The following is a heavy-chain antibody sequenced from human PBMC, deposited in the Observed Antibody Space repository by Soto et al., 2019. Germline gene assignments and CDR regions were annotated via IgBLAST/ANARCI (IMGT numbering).Heavy chain of an antibody. Sequence: GSLRLSCAASGFTFSNAWMNWVRQAPGKGLEWVGRIKSKTDGGTTDYAAPVKGRFTISRDDSKNTLYLQMSSLRSEDTAVYYCARSGITGTIWFDPWGQGTLVTVSS. CDR2: IKSKTDGGTT. V-gene: IGHV3-15*07. J-gene: IGHJ5*02. CDR1: GFTFSNAW. CDR3: ARSGITGTIWFDP. D-gene: IGHD1-7*01.